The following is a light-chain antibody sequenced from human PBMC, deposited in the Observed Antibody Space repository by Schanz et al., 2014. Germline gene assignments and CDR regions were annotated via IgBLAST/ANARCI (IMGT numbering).Light chain of an antibody. J-gene: IGLJ1*01. CDR2: DVT. CDR3: CSYAGTITPYV. V-gene: IGLV2-23*02. Sequence: QSALTQPASVSGSPGQSITISCTGTSNDVGSYNLVSWYQRHPGKAPKLMIYDVTKRPSGVPDRFSGSQSGNTASLTISGLQAEDESDYYCCSYAGTITPYVFGTGTKLTVL. CDR1: SNDVGSYNL.